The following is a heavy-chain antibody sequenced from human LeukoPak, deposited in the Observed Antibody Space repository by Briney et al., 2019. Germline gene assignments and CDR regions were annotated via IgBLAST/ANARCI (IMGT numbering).Heavy chain of an antibody. CDR3: AKSDTPWGSWYYFDY. CDR1: GFTFSSYG. CDR2: ISGTTGST. J-gene: IGHJ4*02. V-gene: IGHV3-23*01. D-gene: IGHD6-13*01. Sequence: RGSLRLSCAASGFTFSSYGMSWVRQAPGKGLEWVSAISGTTGSTYYADSVKGRFTISRDISKNTLYLQMQSLRAEDTAVYYCAKSDTPWGSWYYFDYWGQGTLVTVSS.